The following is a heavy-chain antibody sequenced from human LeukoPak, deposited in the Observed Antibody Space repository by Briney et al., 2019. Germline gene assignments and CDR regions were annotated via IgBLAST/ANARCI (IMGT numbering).Heavy chain of an antibody. CDR3: ARDSEAWWFDP. V-gene: IGHV3-33*01. J-gene: IGHJ5*02. Sequence: GGSLRLSCAASGFTFSSYGMHWVRQAPGKGPEWVAVIWYDGSNKYYADSVKGRFTISRDNSKNTLYLQMNSLRAEDTAVYYCARDSEAWWFDPWGQGTLVTVSS. CDR2: IWYDGSNK. CDR1: GFTFSSYG.